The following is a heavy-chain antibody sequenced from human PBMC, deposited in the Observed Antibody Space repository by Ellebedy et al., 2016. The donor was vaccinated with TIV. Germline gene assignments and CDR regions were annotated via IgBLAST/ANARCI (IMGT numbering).Heavy chain of an antibody. D-gene: IGHD5-12*01. CDR2: IYYSGST. J-gene: IGHJ3*02. V-gene: IGHV4-39*07. CDR1: GGSISSSSYY. CDR3: ARFVRATKAFDI. Sequence: MPSETLSLTCTVSGGSISSSSYYWGWIRLPPGKGLEWIGNIYYSGSTYYNPSLQSRVTISVDTSKNQFSLRLNSVTDADTAVYYCARFVRATKAFDIWGQGTMVTVSS.